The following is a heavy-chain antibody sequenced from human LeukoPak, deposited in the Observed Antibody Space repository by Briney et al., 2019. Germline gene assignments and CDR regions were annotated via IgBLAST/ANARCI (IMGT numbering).Heavy chain of an antibody. D-gene: IGHD4/OR15-4a*01. CDR1: GFTVSSNY. CDR2: IYSGGST. CDR3: ARALIPNYVFDY. V-gene: IGHV3-66*02. J-gene: IGHJ4*02. Sequence: GGSLRLSCAASGFTVSSNYMSWVRQAPGKGLEWVSVIYSGGSTYYADSVKGRFAISRDNSKNTLYLQMNSLRAEDTAVFYCARALIPNYVFDYWGQGTLVTVSS.